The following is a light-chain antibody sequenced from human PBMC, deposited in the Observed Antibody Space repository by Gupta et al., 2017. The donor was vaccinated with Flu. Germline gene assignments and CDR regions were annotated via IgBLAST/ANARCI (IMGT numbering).Light chain of an antibody. CDR3: QQAYSFPLT. Sequence: QMTPSPSSVSASVGDRVTITCRASQAISTYLAWYQQKPGKAPKLLIYAASTLQGGVPARFSGRGAGTDFTLTISSLQPEDFATDFCQQAYSFPLTCAEGTKVEIK. J-gene: IGKJ4*01. CDR1: QAISTY. V-gene: IGKV1-12*01. CDR2: AAS.